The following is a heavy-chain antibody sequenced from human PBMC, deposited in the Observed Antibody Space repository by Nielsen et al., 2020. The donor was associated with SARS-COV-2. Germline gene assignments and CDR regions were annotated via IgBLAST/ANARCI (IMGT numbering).Heavy chain of an antibody. Sequence: GESLKIPCAASGFTFSRHWMHWVRQAPGKGLEWVAVISYDGSNKYYADSVKGRFTISRDNSKNTLYLQMNSLRAEDTAVYYCARGGVNSSGYYYVYAFDIWGQGTMVTVSS. CDR1: GFTFSRHW. V-gene: IGHV3-30*03. CDR3: ARGGVNSSGYYYVYAFDI. CDR2: ISYDGSNK. D-gene: IGHD3-22*01. J-gene: IGHJ3*02.